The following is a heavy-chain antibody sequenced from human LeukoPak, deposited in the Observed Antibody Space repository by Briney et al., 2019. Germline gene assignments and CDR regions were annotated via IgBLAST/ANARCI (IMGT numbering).Heavy chain of an antibody. CDR1: GFTFSSYA. J-gene: IGHJ4*02. D-gene: IGHD2-15*01. Sequence: GGSLRLSCSASGFTFSSYAMHWVRQAPGKGQEYVSAISSKGGSTYYADSVKGRFTISRDNSKNTLYLQMSSLRAEDTAVYYCVKGYVGPVVVVAAIFWGQGTLVTVSS. CDR2: ISSKGGST. CDR3: VKGYVGPVVVVAAIF. V-gene: IGHV3-64D*06.